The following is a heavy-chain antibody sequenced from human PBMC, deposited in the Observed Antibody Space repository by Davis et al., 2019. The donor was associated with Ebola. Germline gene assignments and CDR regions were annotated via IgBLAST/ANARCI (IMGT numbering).Heavy chain of an antibody. CDR3: ICSQQPFDY. CDR1: GFTFSSYG. V-gene: IGHV3-73*01. J-gene: IGHJ4*02. Sequence: GGSLRLSCAASGFTFSSYGMHWVRQAPGKGLEWVGRIRSKANSYATASAASVKGRFTISRDDSKNTAYLQMNSLKTEDTAVYYCICSQQPFDYWGQGTLVTVSS. D-gene: IGHD3-10*02. CDR2: IRSKANSYAT.